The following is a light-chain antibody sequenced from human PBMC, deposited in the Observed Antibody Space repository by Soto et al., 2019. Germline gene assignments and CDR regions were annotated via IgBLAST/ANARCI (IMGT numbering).Light chain of an antibody. Sequence: QSVLPQPPSVSGAPGQRVTISCTGSSSNIGAGYDVHWYQQLPGTAPKLLIYGNSNRPSGVPDRFSGSKSGTSASLAITGLQAEDESDYYCQSYDSRLSGSVFGTGTKVTV. V-gene: IGLV1-40*01. CDR1: SSNIGAGYD. CDR2: GNS. J-gene: IGLJ1*01. CDR3: QSYDSRLSGSV.